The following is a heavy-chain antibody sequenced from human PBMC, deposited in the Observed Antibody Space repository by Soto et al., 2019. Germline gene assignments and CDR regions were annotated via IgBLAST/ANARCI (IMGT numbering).Heavy chain of an antibody. CDR3: AKGPLDDCLGRTCHFEH. J-gene: IGHJ4*02. D-gene: IGHD3-3*01. CDR2: ISGSGGST. V-gene: IGHV3-23*01. Sequence: HPGGSLRLSCASSVCTFSSYAMSWVRHSPGKWLEWVSAISGSGGSTYYADSVKGRFTISRDNSKNTLYLQMNSLRAEDTAVYFCAKGPLDDCLGRTCHFEHWGQGVLVNVSS. CDR1: VCTFSSYA.